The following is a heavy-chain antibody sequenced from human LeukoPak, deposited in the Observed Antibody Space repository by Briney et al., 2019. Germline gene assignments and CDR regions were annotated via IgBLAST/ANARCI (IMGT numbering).Heavy chain of an antibody. J-gene: IGHJ4*02. CDR2: IKQDGSEK. D-gene: IGHD4-23*01. CDR1: GFTFSSYW. V-gene: IGHV3-7*03. Sequence: QSGGSLRLSCAASGFTFSSYWMSWVRQAPGKGLEWVANIKQDGSEKYYVDSVKGRFTISRDNAKNSLYLQMNSLRAEDTAVYYRAREHDYGGNESGRHWGQGTLVTVSS. CDR3: AREHDYGGNESGRH.